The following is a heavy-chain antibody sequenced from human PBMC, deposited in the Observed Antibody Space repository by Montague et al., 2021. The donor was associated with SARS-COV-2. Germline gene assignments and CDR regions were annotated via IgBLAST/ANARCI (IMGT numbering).Heavy chain of an antibody. J-gene: IGHJ4*02. CDR1: GGSISSGYFY. V-gene: IGHV4-39*01. D-gene: IGHD2-2*01. CDR3: ARHLAISGPAAVSDY. CDR2: IHYSEIT. Sequence: SETLSLTCTVSGGSISSGYFYWGWIRQPPGKGLEWVGTIHYSEITYYSPSLKSRVTISVDTSRNQFSLKLSSVTAADTAIYYCARHLAISGPAAVSDYWGQGTLVTVSS.